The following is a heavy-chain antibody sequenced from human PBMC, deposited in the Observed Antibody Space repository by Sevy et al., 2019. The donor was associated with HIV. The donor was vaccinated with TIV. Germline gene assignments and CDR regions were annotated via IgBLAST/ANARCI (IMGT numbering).Heavy chain of an antibody. CDR2: ISNSGTTI. D-gene: IGHD4-17*01. V-gene: IGHV3-48*03. Sequence: GGSLRLSCAASGFTFSSYEMNRVRQAPGKGLEWVSYISNSGTTISYSDSVRGRFSISRDNARNSLYLQMNSLRAEDTAVYYCARDLPPSATTVAHFDYWGQGTLVTVSS. CDR3: ARDLPPSATTVAHFDY. CDR1: GFTFSSYE. J-gene: IGHJ4*02.